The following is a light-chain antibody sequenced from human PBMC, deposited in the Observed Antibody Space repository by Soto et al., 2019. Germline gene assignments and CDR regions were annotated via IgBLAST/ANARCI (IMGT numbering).Light chain of an antibody. CDR3: QSYDSSLIGWV. J-gene: IGLJ3*02. V-gene: IGLV1-40*01. Sequence: QPVLTQPPSVSGAPGQGVTISCTGRSSNIGAGYDVHWYQQLPGTAPKLLISGNTNRPSGVPDRFSGSKSGTLASLAITGLQADDEADYYCQSYDSSLIGWVFGGGTKLTVL. CDR1: SSNIGAGYD. CDR2: GNT.